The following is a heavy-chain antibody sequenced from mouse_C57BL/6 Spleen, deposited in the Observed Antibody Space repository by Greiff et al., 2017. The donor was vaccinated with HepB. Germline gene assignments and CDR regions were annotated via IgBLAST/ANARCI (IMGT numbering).Heavy chain of an antibody. J-gene: IGHJ2*01. CDR2: IDPSDSYT. CDR1: GYTFTSYW. CDR3: ARRGGITTVTYFDY. D-gene: IGHD1-1*01. V-gene: IGHV1-59*01. Sequence: QVQLKQPGAELVRPGTSVKLSCKASGYTFTSYWMHWVKQRPGQGLEWIGVIDPSDSYTNYNQKFKGKATLTVDTSSSTAYMQLSSLTSEDSAVYYCARRGGITTVTYFDYWGQGTTLTVSS.